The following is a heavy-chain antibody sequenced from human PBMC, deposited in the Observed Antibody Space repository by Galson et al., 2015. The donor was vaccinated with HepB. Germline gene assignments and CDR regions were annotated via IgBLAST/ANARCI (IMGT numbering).Heavy chain of an antibody. J-gene: IGHJ4*02. D-gene: IGHD3-9*01. Sequence: SLRLSCAASGFTFSSYSMNWVRQAPGKGLEWASYISSSSSTIYYADSVKGRFTISRDNAKNSLYLQMNSLRDEDTAVYYCAREGLTGYLTFDYWGQGTLVTVSS. CDR1: GFTFSSYS. CDR3: AREGLTGYLTFDY. CDR2: ISSSSSTI. V-gene: IGHV3-48*02.